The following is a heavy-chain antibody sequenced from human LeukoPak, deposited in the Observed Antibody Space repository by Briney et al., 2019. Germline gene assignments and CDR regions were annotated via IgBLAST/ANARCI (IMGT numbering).Heavy chain of an antibody. V-gene: IGHV4-34*01. CDR1: GGSFSGYY. CDR2: IYHSGST. CDR3: ASPIIAAAEDY. D-gene: IGHD6-13*01. Sequence: PSETLSLTCAVYGGSFSGYYWSWIRQPPGKGLEWIGSIYHSGSTYYNPSLKSRVTISVDTSKNQFSLKLSSVTAADTAVYYCASPIIAAAEDYWGQGTLVTVSS. J-gene: IGHJ4*02.